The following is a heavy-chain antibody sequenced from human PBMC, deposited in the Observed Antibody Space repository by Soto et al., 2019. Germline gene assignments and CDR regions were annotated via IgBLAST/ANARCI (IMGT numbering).Heavy chain of an antibody. Sequence: QLQLQESGPGLVKPSETLSLTCTVSGGSISSSSYYWGWIRQPPGKGLEWIGSIYYSGSTYYNPSLKSRVTIPVDTPKNQFSLKLSSVAAADTAVYYCATPPPLWFGELFSAFDIWGQGTMVTVSS. J-gene: IGHJ3*02. CDR2: IYYSGST. V-gene: IGHV4-39*01. CDR3: ATPPPLWFGELFSAFDI. CDR1: GGSISSSSYY. D-gene: IGHD3-10*01.